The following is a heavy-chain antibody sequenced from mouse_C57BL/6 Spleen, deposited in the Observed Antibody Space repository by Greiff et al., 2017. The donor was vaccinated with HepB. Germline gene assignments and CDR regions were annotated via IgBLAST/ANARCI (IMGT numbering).Heavy chain of an antibody. CDR3: ARFGSSYVRAMDY. Sequence: VKLQQSGPELVKPGASVKLSCKASGYTFTSYDINWVKQRPGQGLEWIGWIYPRDGSTKYNEKFKGKATLTVDTSSSTAYMELHSLTSEDSAVYFCARFGSSYVRAMDYWGQGTSVTVSS. J-gene: IGHJ4*01. V-gene: IGHV1-85*01. D-gene: IGHD1-1*01. CDR1: GYTFTSYD. CDR2: IYPRDGST.